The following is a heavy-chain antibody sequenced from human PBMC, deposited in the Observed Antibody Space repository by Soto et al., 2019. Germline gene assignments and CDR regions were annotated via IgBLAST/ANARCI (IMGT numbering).Heavy chain of an antibody. CDR2: IDPSDSQT. Sequence: PGESLKISCQGSGYSFAGYRITWVRQKPGKGLEWMGRIDPSDSQTYYSPSFRGHVTISVTKSITTVFLQWSSLRASDTAMYYCARQIYDSDTGPNFQYYFDSWGQGTPVTVSS. D-gene: IGHD3-22*01. J-gene: IGHJ4*02. CDR1: GYSFAGYR. V-gene: IGHV5-10-1*01. CDR3: ARQIYDSDTGPNFQYYFDS.